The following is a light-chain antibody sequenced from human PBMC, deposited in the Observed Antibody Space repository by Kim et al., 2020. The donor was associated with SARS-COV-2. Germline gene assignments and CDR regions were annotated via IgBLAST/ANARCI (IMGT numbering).Light chain of an antibody. Sequence: DIQLTQSPSFLSASVGDRVTITCRASQGISDYLVWYKQSPGRPPKLLIYGAFTLESGVPSRFSGSGSGTEFTLTSSSLQSEDFATYYCRQVNSYPLTFGGGTKVDIK. V-gene: IGKV1-9*01. J-gene: IGKJ4*01. CDR3: RQVNSYPLT. CDR1: QGISDY. CDR2: GAF.